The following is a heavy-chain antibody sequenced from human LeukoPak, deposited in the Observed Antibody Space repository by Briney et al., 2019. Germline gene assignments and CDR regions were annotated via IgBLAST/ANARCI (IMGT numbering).Heavy chain of an antibody. V-gene: IGHV1-69*06. CDR3: ARVSSMFDASGGFDY. CDR1: GGTFSSYA. Sequence: VASVTVSCKASGGTFSSYAISWVPQAPGQGLEWMGGIIPIFGTANYAQKFQGRVTITADKSTSTAYMELSSLRSEDTAVYYCARVSSMFDASGGFDYWGQGTLVTVSS. J-gene: IGHJ4*02. D-gene: IGHD3-10*02. CDR2: IIPIFGTA.